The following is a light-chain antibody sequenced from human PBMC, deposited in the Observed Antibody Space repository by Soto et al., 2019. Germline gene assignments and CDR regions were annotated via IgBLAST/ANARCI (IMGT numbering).Light chain of an antibody. CDR2: EGT. J-gene: IGLJ1*01. CDR1: SSDVGSYNL. Sequence: QSVLTQPASVSGSPGQSITISCTGTSSDVGSYNLVSWYQQHPGKAPKLMIFEGTKRPSGVSNRFSGPKSGNTASLTISGLQAEDEAEYYCCSYTGTSTHYVFGTGTKVTVL. CDR3: CSYTGTSTHYV. V-gene: IGLV2-23*01.